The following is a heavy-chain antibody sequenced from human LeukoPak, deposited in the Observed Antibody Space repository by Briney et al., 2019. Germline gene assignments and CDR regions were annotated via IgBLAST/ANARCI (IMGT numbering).Heavy chain of an antibody. CDR3: ARAGWTIADFDY. V-gene: IGHV4-4*07. J-gene: IGHJ4*02. CDR1: GGSITSYY. D-gene: IGHD3/OR15-3a*01. CDR2: IYTSDT. Sequence: SETLSLTCTVSGGSITSYYWNWIRQPAGKGLEWIGRIYTSDTNYHPSLKSRVTMSVDTSKHQFSLKLSSVTAADTAVYYCARAGWTIADFDYWGQGTLVTVSS.